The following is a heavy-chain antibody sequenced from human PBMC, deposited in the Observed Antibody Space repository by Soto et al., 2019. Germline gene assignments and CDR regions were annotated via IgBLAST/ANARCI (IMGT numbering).Heavy chain of an antibody. CDR2: ISYDGSNK. V-gene: IGHV3-30-3*01. D-gene: IGHD6-13*01. J-gene: IGHJ5*02. CDR3: ARSFLLFYSSSWPNWFDP. Sequence: GGSLRLSCAASGFTFSSYAMLWVRQAPGKGLEWVAVISYDGSNKYYADSVKGRFTISRDNSKNTLYLQMNSLRAEDTAVYYCARSFLLFYSSSWPNWFDPWGQGTLVTVSS. CDR1: GFTFSSYA.